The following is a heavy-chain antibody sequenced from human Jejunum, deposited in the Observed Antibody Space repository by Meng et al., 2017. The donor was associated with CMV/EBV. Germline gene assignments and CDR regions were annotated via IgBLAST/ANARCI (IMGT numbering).Heavy chain of an antibody. CDR1: GFAFGDRD. CDR2: IGDKRNAFPT. J-gene: IGHJ4*02. CDR3: ARGSMRGGGFDQ. V-gene: IGHV3-72*01. D-gene: IGHD3-10*01. Sequence: SGFAFGDRDMAWFRWARGTGLGWIGRIGDKRNAFPTQYSASVTGRFSISRDDSQTSLFLQMDSLKSEGTAVYFCARGSMRGGGFDQWGQGTLVTVSS.